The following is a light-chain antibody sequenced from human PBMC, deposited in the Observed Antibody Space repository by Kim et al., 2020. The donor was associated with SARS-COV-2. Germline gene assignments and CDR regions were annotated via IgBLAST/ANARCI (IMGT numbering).Light chain of an antibody. CDR1: QNIGRC. CDR3: QQCNRYPLT. J-gene: IGKJ4*01. V-gene: IGKV1-5*03. Sequence: AYVGDRVTITCRASQNIGRCLAWYQQKPGKAPKLLIYKSSSLQSEVPSRFSGGGSGTEFSLTLSSLQPDDFATYYCQQCNRYPLTFGGGTKVDIK. CDR2: KSS.